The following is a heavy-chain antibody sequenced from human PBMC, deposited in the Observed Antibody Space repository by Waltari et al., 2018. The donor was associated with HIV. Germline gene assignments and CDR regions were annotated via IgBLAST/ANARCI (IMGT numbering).Heavy chain of an antibody. V-gene: IGHV3-33*01. CDR1: GFPFSSDG. Sequence: QVQLVASGWGVVQPGRSRELSGAASGFPFSSDGLHRARQAPGKGLEWVALIWDDGSIEYYPDSVKGRFTISRDNSRNTLYLEMKSLRAEDTAVYYCARSHYRLPRAGPTWYFNLWGRGTLVTVSS. J-gene: IGHJ2*01. D-gene: IGHD4-4*01. CDR3: ARSHYRLPRAGPTWYFNL. CDR2: IWDDGSIE.